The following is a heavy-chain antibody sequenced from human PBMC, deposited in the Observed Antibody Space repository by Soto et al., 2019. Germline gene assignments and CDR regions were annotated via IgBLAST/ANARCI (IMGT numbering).Heavy chain of an antibody. J-gene: IGHJ4*02. CDR2: INHSGST. D-gene: IGHD5-18*01. CDR3: ARGGYSYGQDFDY. Sequence: SETLSLTCAVYGGSFSGYYWSWIRQPPGQGLEWIGEINHSGSTNYSPSLKSRVTISADTSKNQFSLKLSSVTAADTAVYYCARGGYSYGQDFDYWGQGTLVTASS. V-gene: IGHV4-34*01. CDR1: GGSFSGYY.